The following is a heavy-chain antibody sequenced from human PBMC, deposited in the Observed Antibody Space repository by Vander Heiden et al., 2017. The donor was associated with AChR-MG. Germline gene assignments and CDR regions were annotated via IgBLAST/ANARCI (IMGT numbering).Heavy chain of an antibody. D-gene: IGHD6-13*01. V-gene: IGHV3-7*01. CDR3: ARETYPGIAAADADY. CDR2: IKQDGSEK. J-gene: IGHJ4*02. CDR1: GFTFSSYW. Sequence: EVQLVESGGGLVQPGGSLRLSCAVSGFTFSSYWMSWVRQAPGKGLEWVANIKQDGSEKYYVDSVKGRFTISRDNAKNSLYLQMNSLRAEDTAVYYCARETYPGIAAADADYWGQGTLVTVSS.